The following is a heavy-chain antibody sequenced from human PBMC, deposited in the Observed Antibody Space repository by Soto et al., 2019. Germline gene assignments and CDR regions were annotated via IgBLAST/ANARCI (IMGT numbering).Heavy chain of an antibody. CDR2: IIPNSGGT. V-gene: IGHV1-2*02. D-gene: IGHD2-2*02. CDR3: ARDLVKHEAHNLYVGIIDY. CDR1: GGTFSSYA. Sequence: ASVKVSCKASGGTFSSYAISWVRQAPGQGLEWMGGIIPNSGGTNYAQKFQGRVTMTRDTSISTAYMELSRLRSDDTAVYYCARDLVKHEAHNLYVGIIDYWGQGTLVTVSS. J-gene: IGHJ4*02.